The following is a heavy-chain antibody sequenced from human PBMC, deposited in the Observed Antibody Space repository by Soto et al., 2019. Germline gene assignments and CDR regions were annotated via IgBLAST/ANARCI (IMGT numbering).Heavy chain of an antibody. CDR2: LSGSGAST. Sequence: EVQLLESGGGLVQPGGSLRLSCAASGFTFSLYGMSWVRQAPGKGLEWVSSLSGSGASTYYADSVKGRFTVSRDNSKNTLYLQMISRRADDTALYYCAKAGYGDPYYYYGLDDWGHGTTVTVSS. D-gene: IGHD4-17*01. CDR1: GFTFSLYG. J-gene: IGHJ6*02. V-gene: IGHV3-23*01. CDR3: AKAGYGDPYYYYGLDD.